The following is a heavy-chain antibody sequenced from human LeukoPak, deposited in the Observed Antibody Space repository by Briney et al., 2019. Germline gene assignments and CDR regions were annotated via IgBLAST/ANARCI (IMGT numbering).Heavy chain of an antibody. J-gene: IGHJ4*02. CDR1: GGSISSYY. D-gene: IGHD3-22*01. V-gene: IGHV4-59*01. CDR3: ARSAYYYDSSGYYANGY. CDR2: IYYSGST. Sequence: SETLSLTCTVSGGSISSYYWSWIRQPPGKGLEWIGYIYYSGSTNYNPSLKSRVTISVDTSKNQFSLKLSSVTAADTAVYYCARSAYYYDSSGYYANGYWGQGTLVTVSS.